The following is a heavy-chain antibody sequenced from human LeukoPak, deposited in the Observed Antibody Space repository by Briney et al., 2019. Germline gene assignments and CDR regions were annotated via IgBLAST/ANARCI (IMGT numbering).Heavy chain of an antibody. D-gene: IGHD3-22*01. CDR3: ARNGYDSSGYSRMGY. CDR1: GGSLSGYY. Sequence: SETLSLTCAVYGGSLSGYYWSWIRQPPGKGLEWIGEINHSGSTNYNPSLKSRVTISVDTSKNQFSLKLSSVTAADTAVYYCARNGYDSSGYSRMGYWGQGTLVTVSS. V-gene: IGHV4-34*01. CDR2: INHSGST. J-gene: IGHJ4*02.